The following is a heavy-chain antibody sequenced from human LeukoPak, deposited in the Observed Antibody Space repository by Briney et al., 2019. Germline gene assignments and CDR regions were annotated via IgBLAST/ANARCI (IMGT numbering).Heavy chain of an antibody. CDR1: GYTFTFYY. J-gene: IGHJ4*02. V-gene: IGHV1-2*02. Sequence: ASVKVSCKASGYTFTFYYMHWVRQAPGQGLEWMGWINPNSGGTNYAQKFQGRVTMTRDTSISTAYMELSRLRSDDTAVYYCARGYCGGDCYPYFDYWGQGTLVTVSS. D-gene: IGHD2-21*02. CDR2: INPNSGGT. CDR3: ARGYCGGDCYPYFDY.